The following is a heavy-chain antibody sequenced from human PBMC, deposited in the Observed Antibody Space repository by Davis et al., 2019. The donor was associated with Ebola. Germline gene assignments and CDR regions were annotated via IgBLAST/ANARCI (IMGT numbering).Heavy chain of an antibody. CDR2: IDIDSDP. CDR1: GFMFRFYD. CDR3: ARGGGSFYVASGYPGYFDY. Sequence: GESLKISCAASGFMFRFYDLHWVRHSVGEGLEWVSGIDIDSDPYYTDSVKGRFTISRDNAKNSFYLQMDSLTVGDTAVYYCARGGGSFYVASGYPGYFDYWSQGTLVSVSS. V-gene: IGHV3-13*05. D-gene: IGHD3-22*01. J-gene: IGHJ4*01.